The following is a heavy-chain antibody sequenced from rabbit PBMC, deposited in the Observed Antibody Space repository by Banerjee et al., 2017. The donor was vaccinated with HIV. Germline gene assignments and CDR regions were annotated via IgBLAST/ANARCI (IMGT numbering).Heavy chain of an antibody. J-gene: IGHJ4*01. CDR1: GFDFSNNYV. CDR2: IGAGSGSA. CDR3: ARDAGYAGSNL. D-gene: IGHD4-2*01. V-gene: IGHV1S45*01. Sequence: QEQLEESGGGLVKPEGSLTLTCKASGFDFSNNYVICWVRQAPGKGLEWIACIGAGSGSAYYATWAKGRFTISKTSSTTVTLQMTSLTAADTATYFCARDAGYAGSNLWGQGTLVTVS.